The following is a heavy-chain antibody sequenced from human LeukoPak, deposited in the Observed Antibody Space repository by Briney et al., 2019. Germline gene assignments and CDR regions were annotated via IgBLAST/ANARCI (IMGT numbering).Heavy chain of an antibody. V-gene: IGHV1-18*04. Sequence: ASVKVSCKASGYTFTSYGISWVRQAPGQGLEWMGWISAYNGNTNYAQKLQGRVTMTTDTSTSTAYMELRSLRSDDTAVYYRARVGSADYGDYRGAFDIWGQGTMVTVSS. D-gene: IGHD4-17*01. CDR1: GYTFTSYG. CDR2: ISAYNGNT. CDR3: ARVGSADYGDYRGAFDI. J-gene: IGHJ3*02.